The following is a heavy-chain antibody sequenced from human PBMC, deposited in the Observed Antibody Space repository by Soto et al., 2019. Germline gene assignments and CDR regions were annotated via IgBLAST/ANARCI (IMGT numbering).Heavy chain of an antibody. CDR1: GFTFSSYI. CDR2: ISGSGGGT. Sequence: GGSLRLSCAASGFTFSSYIMSWVRQAPGKGLEWVSAISGSGGGTYYADSVKGRFTISRDNSKNTLYLQMNSLRAEDTAIYYCAKIGGEPTRILYYFDYWGQGTLVTVLL. V-gene: IGHV3-23*01. D-gene: IGHD1-1*01. J-gene: IGHJ4*02. CDR3: AKIGGEPTRILYYFDY.